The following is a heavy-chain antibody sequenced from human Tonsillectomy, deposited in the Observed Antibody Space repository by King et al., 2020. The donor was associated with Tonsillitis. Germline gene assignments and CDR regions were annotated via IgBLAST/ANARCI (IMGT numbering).Heavy chain of an antibody. CDR3: VRDRGYLDAFDI. J-gene: IGHJ3*02. V-gene: IGHV4-59*01. Sequence: VQLQESGPGLVKPSETLSLTCTASGGSISSYYWSWIRQPPGKGLEWIGYIYYSGSTNYNPSLKSRVTISVDTSKNQFSLKLSSVTAADTAVYYCVRDRGYLDAFDIWGQGTMVTVSS. CDR1: GGSISSYY. D-gene: IGHD5-12*01. CDR2: IYYSGST.